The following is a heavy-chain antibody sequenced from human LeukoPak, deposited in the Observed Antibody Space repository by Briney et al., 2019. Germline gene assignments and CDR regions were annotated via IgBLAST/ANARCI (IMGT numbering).Heavy chain of an antibody. D-gene: IGHD1-26*01. CDR1: GFTFSSYA. V-gene: IGHV3-64*01. CDR2: ISSNGGRT. CDR3: ARDFLVGATAFDI. J-gene: IGHJ3*02. Sequence: GGSLRLSCAASGFTFSSYAFHWVRQAPGKGLEYVSAISSNGGRTYYANSVKGRFTISRDNSKNTLYLQMGRLGAEDMAVYYCARDFLVGATAFDIWGQGTMVTVSS.